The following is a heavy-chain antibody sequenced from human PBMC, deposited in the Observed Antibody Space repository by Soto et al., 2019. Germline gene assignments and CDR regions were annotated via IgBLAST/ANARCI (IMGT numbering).Heavy chain of an antibody. Sequence: SETLSLTCVVSGGSFSGYYWSWIRQPPGKGLEWIGEINHSGGTNYNPSLKSRVTISADTSKNQFSLRLSSVTAADTAVYYCARSVSGNDYWGQGTLVTVSS. CDR1: GGSFSGYY. J-gene: IGHJ4*02. D-gene: IGHD1-1*01. V-gene: IGHV4-34*01. CDR3: ARSVSGNDY. CDR2: INHSGGT.